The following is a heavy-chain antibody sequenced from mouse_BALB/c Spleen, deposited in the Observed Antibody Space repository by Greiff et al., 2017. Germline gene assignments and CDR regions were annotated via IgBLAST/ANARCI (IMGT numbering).Heavy chain of an antibody. CDR2: IWGDGST. CDR1: GFSLTGYG. V-gene: IGHV2-6-7*01. CDR3: ARDDDGYYVSSWFAY. J-gene: IGHJ3*01. Sequence: VQLVESGPGLVAPSQSLSITCTASGFSLTGYGVTWVRQPPGKGLEWLGMIWGDGSTDYNSALKSRLSISKDNSKSQVFLKMNSLQTADTARYYCARDDDGYYVSSWFAYGGQGTLVTVSA. D-gene: IGHD2-3*01.